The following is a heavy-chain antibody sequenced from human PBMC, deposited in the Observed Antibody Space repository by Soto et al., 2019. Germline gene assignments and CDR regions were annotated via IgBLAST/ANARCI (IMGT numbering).Heavy chain of an antibody. J-gene: IGHJ5*02. Sequence: QVQLVESGGGVVQPGRSLRLSCAASGFTFSSYGMHWVRQAPGKGLEWVAVISYDGSNKYYADSVKGRFTISRDNSKNTLYLQMSSLRAEDTAVYYCAKDGPSEGDGGNWFDPWGQGTLVTVSS. V-gene: IGHV3-30*18. D-gene: IGHD2-21*02. CDR2: ISYDGSNK. CDR3: AKDGPSEGDGGNWFDP. CDR1: GFTFSSYG.